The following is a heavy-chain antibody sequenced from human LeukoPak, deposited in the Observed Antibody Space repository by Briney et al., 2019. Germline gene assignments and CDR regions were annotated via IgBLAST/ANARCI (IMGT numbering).Heavy chain of an antibody. J-gene: IGHJ3*02. V-gene: IGHV3-30*04. CDR2: ITYDGTDT. CDR1: GFNFRSYA. CDR3: ARPGGYAFDM. Sequence: GSLRLSCAASGFNFRSYAFHWVRPAPGKGPEWMAFITYDGTDTYYADSVKGRFTLSRDNSQNTLYLQMNSLRAADTAVYYCARPGGYAFDMWGQGTMVTVSS. D-gene: IGHD3-16*01.